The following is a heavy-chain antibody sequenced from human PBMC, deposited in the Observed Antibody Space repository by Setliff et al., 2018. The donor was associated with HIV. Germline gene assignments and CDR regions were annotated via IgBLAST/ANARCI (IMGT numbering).Heavy chain of an antibody. V-gene: IGHV4-59*01. CDR2: IYYSGST. Sequence: ASETLSLTCTVSGDSISSYYWSWIRQPPGKGLGWIGYIYYSGSTNYNPSLKSRVTISLDMSKNQFSLRLSSVTAADTAVYYCARVRGRYYYHYAMDVWGQGTTVTVSS. D-gene: IGHD3-10*01. CDR1: GDSISSYY. CDR3: ARVRGRYYYHYAMDV. J-gene: IGHJ6*02.